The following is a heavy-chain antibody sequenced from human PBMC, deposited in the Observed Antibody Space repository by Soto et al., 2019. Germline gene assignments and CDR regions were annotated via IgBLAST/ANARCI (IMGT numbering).Heavy chain of an antibody. D-gene: IGHD2-2*01. CDR2: ISWDSGNI. J-gene: IGHJ4*02. CDR1: SFTFGDYA. CDR3: TKGYTTSCFAHFDY. V-gene: IGHV3-9*01. Sequence: EVQLVESGGGVVQPGRSLRLSCAASSFTFGDYAMHWVRQTPGKGLEWVSCISWDSGNIVYVDSVEGRFTISRDNAKNSLFLQMNSLRPEDTAFYYCTKGYTTSCFAHFDYWGQGALVTVSS.